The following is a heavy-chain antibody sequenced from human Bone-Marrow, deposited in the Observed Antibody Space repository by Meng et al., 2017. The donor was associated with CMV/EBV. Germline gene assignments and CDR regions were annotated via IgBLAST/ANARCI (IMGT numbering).Heavy chain of an antibody. Sequence: SVKVSCKASGGTFSSYAISWLRQAPGQGLEWMGGIIPIFGTANYAQKFQGRVTITTDESTSTAYMELSSRRSEDTAVYYCARWLTHYYYYGMDVWGQGTTVTVSS. D-gene: IGHD3-22*01. CDR3: ARWLTHYYYYGMDV. CDR1: GGTFSSYA. CDR2: IIPIFGTA. V-gene: IGHV1-69*05. J-gene: IGHJ6*02.